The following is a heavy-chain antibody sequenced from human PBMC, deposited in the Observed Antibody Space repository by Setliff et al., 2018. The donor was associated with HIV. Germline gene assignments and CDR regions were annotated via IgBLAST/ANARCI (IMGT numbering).Heavy chain of an antibody. CDR2: IISILGTP. Sequence: ASVKVSCKASGGTFSAYAVNWVRQAPGQGLEWMGRIISILGTPNYSHKFQGRVTITADKSTTTTYMELSSLRSDDTAVYYCARDHIAARSVDYWGQGTLVTVSS. CDR3: ARDHIAARSVDY. CDR1: GGTFSAYA. J-gene: IGHJ4*02. V-gene: IGHV1-69*04. D-gene: IGHD6-6*01.